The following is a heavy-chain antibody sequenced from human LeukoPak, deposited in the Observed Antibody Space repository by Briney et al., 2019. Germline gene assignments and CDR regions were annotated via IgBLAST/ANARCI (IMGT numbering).Heavy chain of an antibody. Sequence: GESLKISCKGSGYSFTSYWIGWVRQMPGKGLEWMGIIYPGDSVKGRFTISRDNAKNSLYLQMNSLRAEDTAVYYCARLPFRVVVTAMLDYWGQGTLVTVSS. CDR1: GYSFTSYW. CDR2: IYPGDSV. CDR3: ARLPFRVVVTAMLDY. D-gene: IGHD2-21*02. V-gene: IGHV5-51*01. J-gene: IGHJ4*02.